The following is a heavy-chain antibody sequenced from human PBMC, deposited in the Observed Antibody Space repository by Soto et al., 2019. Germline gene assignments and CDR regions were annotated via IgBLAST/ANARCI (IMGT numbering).Heavy chain of an antibody. V-gene: IGHV4-59*01. CDR2: IYYSGST. Sequence: SETLSLTCTVSGGSIIRYYWSWIRQPPGKGLEWIGYIYYSGSTNYNPSLKSRVTISVDTSKNQFSLKLSSVTAADTAVYYCARNVGGFLEWLLDWGQGTLVTVSS. CDR3: ARNVGGFLEWLLD. J-gene: IGHJ4*02. D-gene: IGHD3-3*01. CDR1: GGSIIRYY.